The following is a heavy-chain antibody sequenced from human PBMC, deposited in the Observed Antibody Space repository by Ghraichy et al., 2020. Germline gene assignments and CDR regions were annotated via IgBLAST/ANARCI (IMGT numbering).Heavy chain of an antibody. D-gene: IGHD4-17*01. Sequence: GGSLRLSCAASGFTFSSYWMSWVRQAPGKGLEWVANIKQDGSEKYYVDSVKGRFTISRDNAKNSLYLQMNSLRAEDTAVYYCTRGRKNDYGDYGRAETRNWGQGTLVTVSS. CDR1: GFTFSSYW. CDR3: TRGRKNDYGDYGRAETRN. CDR2: IKQDGSEK. V-gene: IGHV3-7*04. J-gene: IGHJ4*02.